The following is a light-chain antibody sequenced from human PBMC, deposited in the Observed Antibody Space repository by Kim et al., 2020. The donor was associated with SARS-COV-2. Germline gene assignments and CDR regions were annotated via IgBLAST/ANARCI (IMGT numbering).Light chain of an antibody. CDR2: AAS. Sequence: DIQMTQSPPSLSASVGDRVTITCRASQGIGSRLVWYQQKPEKAPKSLIYAASTLQSGVPSRFSCSGSGSDFTLTITSLQPEDSATYYCQQYNDYPITFGQGTRLEIK. CDR1: QGIGSR. V-gene: IGKV1D-16*01. CDR3: QQYNDYPIT. J-gene: IGKJ5*01.